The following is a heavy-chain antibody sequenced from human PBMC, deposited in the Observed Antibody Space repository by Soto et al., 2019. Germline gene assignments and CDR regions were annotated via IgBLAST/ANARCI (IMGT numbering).Heavy chain of an antibody. D-gene: IGHD3-22*01. CDR2: IYYGGST. CDR1: GGSISSGGYY. CDR3: ARDYYDSSGYSQNWFDP. Sequence: SETLSLTCTVSGGSISSGGYYWSWIRQHPGKGLEWIGYIYYGGSTYYNPSLKSRVTISVDTSKNQFSLKLSSVTAADTAVYYCARDYYDSSGYSQNWFDPWGQGTLVTVSS. V-gene: IGHV4-31*03. J-gene: IGHJ5*02.